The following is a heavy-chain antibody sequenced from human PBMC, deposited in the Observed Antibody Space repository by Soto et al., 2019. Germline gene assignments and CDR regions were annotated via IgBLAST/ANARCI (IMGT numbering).Heavy chain of an antibody. J-gene: IGHJ4*02. V-gene: IGHV3-23*01. D-gene: IGHD1-26*01. Sequence: EVQLLESGGGLVQPGGSLRLSCAASGFTFSSYAMTWVRQAPGKGLEWVSAISGSGAGTYYADSVKGRFTISRDNSKNTLYLQMNSLRAEDTAVYYCAKCDSGRYYCADYWGQGTLVTVSS. CDR3: AKCDSGRYYCADY. CDR1: GFTFSSYA. CDR2: ISGSGAGT.